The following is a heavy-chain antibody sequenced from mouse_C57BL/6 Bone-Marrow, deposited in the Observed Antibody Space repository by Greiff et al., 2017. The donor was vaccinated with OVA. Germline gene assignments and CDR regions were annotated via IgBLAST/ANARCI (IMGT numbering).Heavy chain of an antibody. Sequence: VQVVESGPGLVAPSQSLSITCTVSGFSLTSYAISWVRQPPGKGLEWLGVIWTGGGTNYNSALKSRLSISKDNSKSQVFLKMNSLQTDDTARYYGARMPHGRLRRWGFAYWGQGTLVTVSA. CDR2: IWTGGGT. D-gene: IGHD2-4*01. CDR3: ARMPHGRLRRWGFAY. CDR1: GFSLTSYA. V-gene: IGHV2-9-1*01. J-gene: IGHJ3*01.